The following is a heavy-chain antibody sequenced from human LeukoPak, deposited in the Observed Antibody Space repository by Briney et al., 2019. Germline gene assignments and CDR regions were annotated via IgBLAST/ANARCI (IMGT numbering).Heavy chain of an antibody. CDR2: IIPIFGTA. V-gene: IGHV1-69*01. Sequence: ASVKVSCKASGGTFSSYAISWVRQAPGQGLEWMGGIIPIFGTANYAQKFQGRVTITADESTSTAYMELRSLRSDDTAVYYRARGNGMVRAPSGYWGQGTLVTVSS. J-gene: IGHJ4*02. D-gene: IGHD3-10*01. CDR1: GGTFSSYA. CDR3: ARGNGMVRAPSGY.